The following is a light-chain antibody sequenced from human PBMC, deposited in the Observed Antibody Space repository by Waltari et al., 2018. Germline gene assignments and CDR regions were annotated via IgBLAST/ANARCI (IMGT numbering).Light chain of an antibody. Sequence: DIQMTQSPSSLSASVGDRVTITCRASQGIRVDLGWYQQKPGKTPTRLIFSAAILQRGVPASFSGSGYGTECTLTISSLQPEDFATYYCLQHNTYPWTFGQGTKVEVK. V-gene: IGKV1-17*01. CDR1: QGIRVD. CDR2: SAA. CDR3: LQHNTYPWT. J-gene: IGKJ1*01.